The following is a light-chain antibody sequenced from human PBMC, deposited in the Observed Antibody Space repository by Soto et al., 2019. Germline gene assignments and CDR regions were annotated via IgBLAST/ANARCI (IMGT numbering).Light chain of an antibody. CDR2: AAS. J-gene: IGKJ4*01. Sequence: DIQMTQSPSSLSASVGDRVTITCRASQRISSYLNWYQQKPGKAPKLLIYAASSLQSGVPSRFSGSGSGTDFTLPISSLQPEDFAPYYCQQSYSTPLTFGGGTKVEIK. CDR3: QQSYSTPLT. CDR1: QRISSY. V-gene: IGKV1-39*01.